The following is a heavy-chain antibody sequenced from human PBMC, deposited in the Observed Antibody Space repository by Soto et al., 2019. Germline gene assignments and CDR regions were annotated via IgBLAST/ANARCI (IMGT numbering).Heavy chain of an antibody. CDR3: TRGITTTGATSAY. CDR1: GFSFSTST. D-gene: IGHD1-1*01. V-gene: IGHV3-48*02. Sequence: GGSLSLSCAASGFSFSTSTMTWVRQAPGRGLEWLSYISGGGTTIFYGDSVKGRFTISRDNAQNTLYLQMSSLRDEDTAVYYCTRGITTTGATSAYWGQGTLVTVSS. J-gene: IGHJ4*02. CDR2: ISGGGTTI.